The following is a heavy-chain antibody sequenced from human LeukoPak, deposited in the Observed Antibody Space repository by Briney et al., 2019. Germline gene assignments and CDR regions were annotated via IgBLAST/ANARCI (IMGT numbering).Heavy chain of an antibody. V-gene: IGHV4-4*07. CDR1: GVSISAYY. CDR3: ARDPTTVTTIFDS. D-gene: IGHD4-17*01. J-gene: IGHJ4*02. Sequence: PSETLSLTCSVSGVSISAYYWSWIRQPAGKGLEWIGRIYPGESIYTSENTNYNPSLKSRVSMSGDTSKNQVSLKLRSVTAADTAVYYCARDPTTVTTIFDSWGQGTLVTVSS. CDR2: IYPGESIYTSENT.